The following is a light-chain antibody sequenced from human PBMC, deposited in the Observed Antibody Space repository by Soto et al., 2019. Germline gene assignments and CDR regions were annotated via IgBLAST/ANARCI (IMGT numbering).Light chain of an antibody. J-gene: IGLJ2*01. V-gene: IGLV2-11*01. CDR1: SSDVGGYNY. Sequence: QSVLTQPRSVSGSPGQSVTISCTGTSSDVGGYNYVSWYQHHPGKAPKLIIYDVNRRPSGVPDRFSGSKSGNTASLTISGLQAEDEGDYSCCSYAGSYTVIFGGGTKVTVL. CDR3: CSYAGSYTVI. CDR2: DVN.